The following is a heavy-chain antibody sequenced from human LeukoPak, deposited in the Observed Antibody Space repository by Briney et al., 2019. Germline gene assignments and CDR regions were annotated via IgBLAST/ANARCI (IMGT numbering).Heavy chain of an antibody. CDR2: IIPIFGTA. CDR1: GGTFSSYA. CDR3: ARVGTSYYDFWSGRETFDY. J-gene: IGHJ4*02. Sequence: SVKVSCKASGGTFSSYAISWVRQAPRQGLEWMGGIIPIFGTANYAQKFQGRVTITADESTSTAYMELSSLRSEDTAVYYCARVGTSYYDFWSGRETFDYWGQGTLVTVSS. V-gene: IGHV1-69*13. D-gene: IGHD3-3*01.